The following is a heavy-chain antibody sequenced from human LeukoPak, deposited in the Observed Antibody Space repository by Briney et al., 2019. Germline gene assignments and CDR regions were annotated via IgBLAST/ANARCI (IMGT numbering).Heavy chain of an antibody. V-gene: IGHV3-43*02. J-gene: IGHJ4*02. D-gene: IGHD1-26*01. Sequence: PGGPLRLSCAASGFPYDEYAMLWLRQAPGKALEWVSLISGDGGSTYYADSVKGRFTISRDNSKNSLYLQTNSLRTEDTGLYYCAKDMHPRREYFDYWGEGTLVTVSS. CDR3: AKDMHPRREYFDY. CDR2: ISGDGGST. CDR1: GFPYDEYA.